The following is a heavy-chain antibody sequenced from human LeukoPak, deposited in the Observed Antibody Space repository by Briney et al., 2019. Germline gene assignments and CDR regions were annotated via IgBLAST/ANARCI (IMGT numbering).Heavy chain of an antibody. V-gene: IGHV4-31*03. D-gene: IGHD5-18*01. CDR2: IYYSGST. CDR3: ARDGGYSYGYRSNWFDP. Sequence: SQTLSLTCTVSGGSISSGGYYRSWIRQHPGKGLEWIGYIYYSGSTYYNPSLKSRVTISVDTSKNQFSLKLSSVTAADTAVYYCARDGGYSYGYRSNWFDPWGQGTLVTVSS. CDR1: GGSISSGGYY. J-gene: IGHJ5*02.